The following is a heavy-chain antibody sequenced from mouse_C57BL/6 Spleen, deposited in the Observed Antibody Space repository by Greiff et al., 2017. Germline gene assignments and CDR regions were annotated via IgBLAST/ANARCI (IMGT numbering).Heavy chain of an antibody. CDR1: GYTFTSYW. D-gene: IGHD6-1*01. V-gene: IGHV1-55*01. Sequence: QVQLQQPGAELVKPGASVKMSCKASGYTFTSYWITWVKQRPGQGLEWIGDIYPGSGSTNYNEKFKSKATLTVDTSSSTAYMQLSSLTSEDSAVYCCARRDCSEAWFAYWGQGTLVTVSA. J-gene: IGHJ3*01. CDR3: ARRDCSEAWFAY. CDR2: IYPGSGST.